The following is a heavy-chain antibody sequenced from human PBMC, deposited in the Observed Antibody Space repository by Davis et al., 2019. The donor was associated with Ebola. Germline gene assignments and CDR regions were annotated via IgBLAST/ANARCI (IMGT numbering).Heavy chain of an antibody. CDR3: AGPYYDFWSGGYYYYGMDV. V-gene: IGHV4-39*01. D-gene: IGHD3-3*01. CDR1: GGSISGSSYY. J-gene: IGHJ6*02. CDR2: IYYSGST. Sequence: MPSETLSLTCTVSGGSISGSSYYWGWIRQPPGKGLEWIGSIYYSGSTYYNPSLKSRVTISVDTSKNQFSLKLSSVTAADTAVYYCAGPYYDFWSGGYYYYGMDVWGQGTTVTVSS.